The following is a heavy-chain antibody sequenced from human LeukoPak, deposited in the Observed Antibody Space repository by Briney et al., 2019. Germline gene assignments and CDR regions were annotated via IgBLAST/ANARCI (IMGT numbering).Heavy chain of an antibody. CDR3: AKDLHDSGFDF. CDR2: IKYDGTRT. Sequence: PGGSLILSCAASGFTFSTWWMHWARHAPGKGLVWVSRIKYDGTRTNYADSVKGRFTISRDNAKNTVYLQMNSLSAEDTAVYYSAKDLHDSGFDFWGQGTLVTVSS. D-gene: IGHD3-22*01. V-gene: IGHV3-74*01. J-gene: IGHJ4*02. CDR1: GFTFSTWW.